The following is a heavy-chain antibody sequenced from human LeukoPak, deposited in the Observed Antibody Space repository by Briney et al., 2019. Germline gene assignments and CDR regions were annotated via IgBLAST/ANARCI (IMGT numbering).Heavy chain of an antibody. CDR1: GDTFKSYG. CDR2: IIPNVDET. J-gene: IGHJ4*02. Sequence: ASVKVSCKASGDTFKSYGISWVRQAPGQGLEWMGRIIPNVDETDYTQKFQGRVTFTADKSTSTAYMELSGLTSEDTAVYYCAAALYIGQLLSAFDFWGQGTPVIISS. V-gene: IGHV1-69*04. D-gene: IGHD3-10*01. CDR3: AAALYIGQLLSAFDF.